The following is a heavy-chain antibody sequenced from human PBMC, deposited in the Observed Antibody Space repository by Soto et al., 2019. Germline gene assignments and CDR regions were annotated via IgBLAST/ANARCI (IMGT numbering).Heavy chain of an antibody. V-gene: IGHV1-18*04. CDR3: ARTPRAQMIVLEAATRFDY. D-gene: IGHD2-15*01. CDR1: GYTFTTYG. CDR2: ISPYNGDT. J-gene: IGHJ4*02. Sequence: QVQLVQSGAEVKRPGASLKVSCKASGYTFTTYGFNWVRQAPGQGLEWMGWISPYNGDTNYAQNCQGRVTRTTDTATSTAYMELRSLTSDDTAVYDCARTPRAQMIVLEAATRFDYWGQGTLVTVSS.